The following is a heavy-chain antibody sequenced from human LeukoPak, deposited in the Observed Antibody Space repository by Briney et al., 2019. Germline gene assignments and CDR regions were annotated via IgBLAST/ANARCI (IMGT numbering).Heavy chain of an antibody. CDR2: MNTNSGNT. J-gene: IGHJ5*02. Sequence: ASVKVSCKASGYTFTSYDINWVRQATGQGLEWMGWMNTNSGNTGYAQRFQGRVTMTRNTSISTAYMELSSLRSEDTALYYCVRALDFVVVRQWFDPSGQGTLVTVSP. CDR3: VRALDFVVVRQWFDP. CDR1: GYTFTSYD. V-gene: IGHV1-8*01. D-gene: IGHD2-2*03.